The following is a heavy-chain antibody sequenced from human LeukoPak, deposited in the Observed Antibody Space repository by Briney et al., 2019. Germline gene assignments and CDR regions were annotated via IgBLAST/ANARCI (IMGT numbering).Heavy chain of an antibody. D-gene: IGHD1-26*01. CDR1: GFTFSSYA. V-gene: IGHV3-30-3*01. CDR3: AREVTIVGAPTFDY. Sequence: GGSLRLSCAASGFTFSSYAMHWVRQAPGKGLEWVAVISYDGSNKCYADSVKGRFTISRDNSKNTLYLQMNSLRAEDTAVYYCAREVTIVGAPTFDYWGQGTLVTVSS. CDR2: ISYDGSNK. J-gene: IGHJ4*02.